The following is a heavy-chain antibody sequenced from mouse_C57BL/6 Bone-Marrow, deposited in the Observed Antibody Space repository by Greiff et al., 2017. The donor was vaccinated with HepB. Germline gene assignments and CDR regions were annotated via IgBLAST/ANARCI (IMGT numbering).Heavy chain of an antibody. V-gene: IGHV2-9-1*01. CDR3: ARSDYRGYDAMDY. CDR2: IWTGGGT. D-gene: IGHD2-4*01. Sequence: VQRVESGPGLVAPSQSLSITCTVSGFSLTSYAISWVRQPPGKGLEWLGVIWTGGGTNYNSALKSRLSISKDNSKSQVFLKMNSLQTDDTARYYCARSDYRGYDAMDYWGQGTSVTVSS. CDR1: GFSLTSYA. J-gene: IGHJ4*01.